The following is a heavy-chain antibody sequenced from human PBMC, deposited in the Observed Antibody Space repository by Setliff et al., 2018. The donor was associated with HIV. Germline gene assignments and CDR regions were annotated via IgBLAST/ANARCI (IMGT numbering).Heavy chain of an antibody. Sequence: SETLSLTCAVYGGAFNDYYWDWIRQPPGEGLQWIGEINHSGNINYNPSLRSRVTMPVDTSKKQFSLNVTSVTAADTAVYYCAGGPYYTGGHFPLDSWGQGALVTVSS. CDR1: GGAFNDYY. CDR2: INHSGNI. J-gene: IGHJ4*02. CDR3: AGGPYYTGGHFPLDS. D-gene: IGHD2-8*02. V-gene: IGHV4-34*01.